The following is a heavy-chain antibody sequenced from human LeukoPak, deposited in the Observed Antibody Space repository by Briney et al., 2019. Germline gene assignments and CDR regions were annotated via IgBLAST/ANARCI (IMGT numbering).Heavy chain of an antibody. J-gene: IGHJ4*02. D-gene: IGHD5-12*01. CDR2: IRYDGSNK. V-gene: IGHV3-30*02. CDR3: AREIVRLRLTDY. CDR1: GFIFSSYG. Sequence: GGSLRLSCAASGFIFSSYGMHWVRQAPGKGLEWVAFIRYDGSNKYYADSVKGRFTISRDNAKNSLYLQMNSLRAEDTAVYYCAREIVRLRLTDYWGQGTLVTVSS.